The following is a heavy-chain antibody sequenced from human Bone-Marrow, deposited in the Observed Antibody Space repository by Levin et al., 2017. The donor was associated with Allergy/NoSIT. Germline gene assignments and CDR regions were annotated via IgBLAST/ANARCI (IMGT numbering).Heavy chain of an antibody. Sequence: ASVKVSCKASGYTFTSYDINWLRQATGQGLEWMGWMNPNSGNTGYAQKFQGRVTMTRNTSISTAYMELSSLRSEDTAVYYCARAISIYYDFWSGYYTRYYYYGMDVWGQGTTVTVSS. CDR1: GYTFTSYD. J-gene: IGHJ6*02. V-gene: IGHV1-8*01. D-gene: IGHD3-3*01. CDR3: ARAISIYYDFWSGYYTRYYYYGMDV. CDR2: MNPNSGNT.